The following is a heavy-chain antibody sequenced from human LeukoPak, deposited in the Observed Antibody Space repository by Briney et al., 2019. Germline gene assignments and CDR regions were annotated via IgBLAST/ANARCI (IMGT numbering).Heavy chain of an antibody. J-gene: IGHJ4*02. V-gene: IGHV4-39*01. Sequence: SETLSLTCTVSGGSIRSSSYYWGWIRQPPGKGLGWIGSIYYSGSTYYNPSLKSRVTISVDTSKNQFSLKLSSVTAADTAVYYCARHPGYSYGPYYFDYWGQGTLVTVSS. CDR1: GGSIRSSSYY. CDR3: ARHPGYSYGPYYFDY. CDR2: IYYSGST. D-gene: IGHD5-18*01.